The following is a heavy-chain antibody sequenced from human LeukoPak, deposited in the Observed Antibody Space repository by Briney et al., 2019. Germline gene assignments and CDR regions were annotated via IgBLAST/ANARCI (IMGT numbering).Heavy chain of an antibody. V-gene: IGHV5-51*01. CDR2: IYPGDSET. J-gene: IGHJ4*02. CDR3: AGLFIPTLTDHYFDY. CDR1: GYTFTSYW. D-gene: IGHD3-16*02. Sequence: GESLKISCKGSGYTFTSYWIGWVRQMPGQGLEWMGMIYPGDSETRYSPSFQGRVTISADKSISTAYLQWTSLEASDTAMYYCAGLFIPTLTDHYFDYWGQGTLVTVSS.